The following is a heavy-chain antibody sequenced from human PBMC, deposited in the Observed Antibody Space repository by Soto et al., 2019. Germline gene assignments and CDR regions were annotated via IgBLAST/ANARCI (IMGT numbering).Heavy chain of an antibody. Sequence: QVHLQESGPGLVKPAGTLSLTCGVSGGSINTTHWWSWVREPPGKTLEWIGQIYHSGTTNYYPSLKSRVTISLDKSKNEFCLRLNSVTAADTARYYCARAKPKYDFWGSYPIFDYWGPGILVTVSS. CDR1: GGSINTTHW. CDR2: IYHSGTT. CDR3: ARAKPKYDFWGSYPIFDY. J-gene: IGHJ4*02. V-gene: IGHV4-4*02. D-gene: IGHD3-3*01.